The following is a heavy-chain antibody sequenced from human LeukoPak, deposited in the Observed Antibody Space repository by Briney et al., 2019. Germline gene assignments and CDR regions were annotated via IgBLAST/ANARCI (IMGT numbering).Heavy chain of an antibody. D-gene: IGHD3-22*01. J-gene: IGHJ4*02. CDR3: ARWYYYDPSGADY. V-gene: IGHV3-74*01. CDR1: GFTFSSYW. CDR2: VSSDGSST. Sequence: PGGSLRLSCAASGFTFSSYWMHWVRQAPGKGLVWVSRVSSDGSSTSYADSVKGRFTISRDNAKNTLYQQMNSLRAEDTAVYYCARWYYYDPSGADYWGQGTLVTVSS.